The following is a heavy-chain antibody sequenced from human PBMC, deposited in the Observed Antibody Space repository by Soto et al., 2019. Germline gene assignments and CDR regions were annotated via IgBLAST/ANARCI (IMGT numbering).Heavy chain of an antibody. D-gene: IGHD6-19*01. V-gene: IGHV4-59*01. Sequence: SETLSLTCTVSGGSISSYYWSWIRRPPGKGLEWIGYIYYSGSTNYNPSLKSRVTISVDTSKNQFSLKLSSVTAADTAVYYCARVDGYSSGWYQGGYYFDYWGQGTLVTVSS. J-gene: IGHJ4*02. CDR2: IYYSGST. CDR3: ARVDGYSSGWYQGGYYFDY. CDR1: GGSISSYY.